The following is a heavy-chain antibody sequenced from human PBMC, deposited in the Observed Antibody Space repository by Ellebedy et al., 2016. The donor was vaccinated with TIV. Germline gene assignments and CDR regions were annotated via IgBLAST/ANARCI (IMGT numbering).Heavy chain of an antibody. CDR2: IYWDDDK. J-gene: IGHJ4*02. D-gene: IGHD6-6*01. Sequence: SGPTLVKPTQTLTLTCTFSGFSLSTSGVGVGWIRQPPGKALEWLTVIYWDDDKRYSPSLKSRLTITKDTSKNQVVLTMTDMDPVDTATYYCAHKPRLMGYFDFWGQGTLVTVSS. CDR3: AHKPRLMGYFDF. CDR1: GFSLSTSGVG. V-gene: IGHV2-5*02.